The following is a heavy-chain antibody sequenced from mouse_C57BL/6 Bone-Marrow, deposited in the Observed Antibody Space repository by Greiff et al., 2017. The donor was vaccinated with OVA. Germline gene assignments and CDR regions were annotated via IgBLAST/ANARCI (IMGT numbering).Heavy chain of an antibody. CDR1: GYTFTSYW. CDR3: ARGDGSCLWDFDV. V-gene: IGHV1-55*01. Sequence: QVQLQQPGAELVKPGASVKMSCKASGYTFTSYWITWVKQRPGQGLEWIGDIYPGSGSTNYNEKFKSKATLTVDTSSSTAYMQLSSLTSEDAGVYYCARGDGSCLWDFDVWGTGTTVTVAS. J-gene: IGHJ1*03. CDR2: IYPGSGST. D-gene: IGHD1-1*01.